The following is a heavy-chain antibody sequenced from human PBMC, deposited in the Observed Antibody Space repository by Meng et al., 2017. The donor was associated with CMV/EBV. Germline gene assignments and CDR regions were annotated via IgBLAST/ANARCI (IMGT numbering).Heavy chain of an antibody. CDR3: ARGRLRFDY. CDR1: GFTFSSYS. V-gene: IGHV3-7*01. D-gene: IGHD2-15*01. Sequence: ETLSLTCAASGFTFSSYSMNWVRQAPGKGLEWVANIKQDGSEKYYVDSVKGRFTISRDNAKNSLYLQMNSLRAEDTAVYYCARGRLRFDYWGQGTLVTVSS. J-gene: IGHJ4*02. CDR2: IKQDGSEK.